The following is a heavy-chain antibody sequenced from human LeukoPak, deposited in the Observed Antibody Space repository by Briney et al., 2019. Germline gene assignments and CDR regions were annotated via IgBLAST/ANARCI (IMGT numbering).Heavy chain of an antibody. V-gene: IGHV1-18*01. CDR2: VSSYNGDT. CDR1: GYTFNNYG. Sequence: GASVEVSCKASGYTFNNYGISWVRQAPGQGLEWMGWVSSYNGDTNYAQKFRGRVTMSTDTSTSTAYMELRGLRFDDTAIYYCVKDWHILTGRNCFDPWGQGTLVTVSS. CDR3: VKDWHILTGRNCFDP. D-gene: IGHD3-9*01. J-gene: IGHJ5*02.